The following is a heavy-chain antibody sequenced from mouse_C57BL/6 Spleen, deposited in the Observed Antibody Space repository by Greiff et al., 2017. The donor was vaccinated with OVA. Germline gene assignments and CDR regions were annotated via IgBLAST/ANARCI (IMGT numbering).Heavy chain of an antibody. V-gene: IGHV1-42*01. CDR1: GYSFTGYY. CDR3: ARSGGTGYFDV. CDR2: INPSTGGT. Sequence: EVHLVESGPELVKPGASVKISCKASGYSFTGYYMNWVKQSPEKSLEWIGEINPSTGGTTYNQKFKAKATLTVDKSSSTAYMQLKSLTSEDSAVYYCARSGGTGYFDVWGTGTTVTVSS. D-gene: IGHD4-1*01. J-gene: IGHJ1*03.